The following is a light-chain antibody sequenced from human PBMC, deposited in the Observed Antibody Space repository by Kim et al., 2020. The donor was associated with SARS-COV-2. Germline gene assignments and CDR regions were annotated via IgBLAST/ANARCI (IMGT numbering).Light chain of an antibody. CDR1: SLRSYY. Sequence: LGQTGRITCQGDSLRSYYASWYQQKPGQAPVLVIYGKNNRPSGIPDRFSGSSSGNTASLTITGAQAEDEADYYCNSRDSSGNHHVVFGGGTKLTVL. V-gene: IGLV3-19*01. CDR2: GKN. CDR3: NSRDSSGNHHVV. J-gene: IGLJ2*01.